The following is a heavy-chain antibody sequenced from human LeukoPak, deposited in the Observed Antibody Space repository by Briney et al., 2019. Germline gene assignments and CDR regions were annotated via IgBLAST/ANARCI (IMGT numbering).Heavy chain of an antibody. J-gene: IGHJ3*02. D-gene: IGHD2-15*01. CDR2: INQDGSEK. V-gene: IGHV3-7*01. Sequence: GRSLRLSCAASGFTFSSYAMHWVRQAPGKGLEWVANINQDGSEKYYVDSVKGRFTIFRDSAKNSLYLQMNSLRAEDTAVYYCLVILTEPTSPSPDGLDIWGQGTMVTVSS. CDR1: GFTFSSYA. CDR3: LVILTEPTSPSPDGLDI.